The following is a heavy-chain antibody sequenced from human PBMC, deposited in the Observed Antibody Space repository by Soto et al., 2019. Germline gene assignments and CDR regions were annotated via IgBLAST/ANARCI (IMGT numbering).Heavy chain of an antibody. V-gene: IGHV1-3*01. D-gene: IGHD2-2*02. J-gene: IGHJ4*02. CDR3: SSSVTVPAPIGY. CDR2: INAGNGNT. CDR1: GYTFTSYA. Sequence: QVQLVQSGAEVKKPGASVKVSCKASGYTFTSYAMNWVRQAPGQRLEWMGWINAGNGNTKYSQKFQGRVTITRDTSASTAYMALSSLRSEDTAVYYWSSSVTVPAPIGYWGQGTLVTVSS.